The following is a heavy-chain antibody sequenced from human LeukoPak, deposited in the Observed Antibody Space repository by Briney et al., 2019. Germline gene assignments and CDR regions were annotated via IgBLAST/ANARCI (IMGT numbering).Heavy chain of an antibody. V-gene: IGHV4-39*07. Sequence: SETLSLTCTVSGGSISSGTYYWAWIRQPPGKGLEWIGTIYHSGSTYYNPSLKSRVTISVDTSKNQFSLNLTSLTAADTAVYYCARSGSYSALSQLDYWGQGTLVTVSS. CDR3: ARSGSYSALSQLDY. CDR2: IYHSGST. J-gene: IGHJ4*02. CDR1: GGSISSGTYY. D-gene: IGHD1-26*01.